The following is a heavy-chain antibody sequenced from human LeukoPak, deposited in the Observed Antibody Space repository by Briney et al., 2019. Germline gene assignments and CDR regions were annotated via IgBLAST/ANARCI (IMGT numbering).Heavy chain of an antibody. J-gene: IGHJ4*02. V-gene: IGHV4-61*01. CDR1: GASVSSSIYS. D-gene: IGHD3-10*01. CDR3: ASDYGSGSYRFDY. CDR2: IYHSGST. Sequence: SETLSLTCTVSGASVSSSIYSWSWIRQPPGKGLEWIGYIYHSGSTIYNPSLKSRLTIPLDTSKNQFSLQLRSVTAADAAVYFCASDYGSGSYRFDYWGQGILVTVSS.